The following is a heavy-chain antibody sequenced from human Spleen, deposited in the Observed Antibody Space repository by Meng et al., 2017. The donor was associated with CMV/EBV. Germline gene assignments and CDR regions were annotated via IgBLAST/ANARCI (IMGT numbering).Heavy chain of an antibody. V-gene: IGHV5-51*01. J-gene: IGHJ2*01. CDR2: IYPGDSDT. D-gene: IGHD1-1*01. Sequence: AGYSFATNWIGWVRPMPGKSLEWMGIIYPGDSDTKYSPSFQGQVTISADKSINIAYLQWNSLKASDTAVYYCARRREVPLANWHFDRWGRGTLVTVSS. CDR1: GYSFATNW. CDR3: ARRREVPLANWHFDR.